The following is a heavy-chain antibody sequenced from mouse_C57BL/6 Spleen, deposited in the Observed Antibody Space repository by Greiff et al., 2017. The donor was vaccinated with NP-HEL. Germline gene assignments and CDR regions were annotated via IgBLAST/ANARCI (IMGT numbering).Heavy chain of an antibody. V-gene: IGHV1-69*01. CDR2: IDPSDSYT. J-gene: IGHJ3*01. CDR1: GYTFTSYW. D-gene: IGHD2-4*01. CDR3: ARLGDYDAWFAY. Sequence: VKLQQPGAELVMPGASVKLSCKASGYTFTSYWMHWVKQRPGQGLEWIGEIDPSDSYTNYNQKFKGKSTLTVDKSSSTAYMQLSSLTSEDSAVYYCARLGDYDAWFAYWGQGTLVTVSA.